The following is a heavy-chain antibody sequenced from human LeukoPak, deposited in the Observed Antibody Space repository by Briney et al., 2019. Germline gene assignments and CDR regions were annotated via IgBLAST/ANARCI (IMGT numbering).Heavy chain of an antibody. CDR2: ISGGGERT. J-gene: IGHJ5*02. CDR3: GKDGGQYSSGPEFDP. D-gene: IGHD6-19*01. Sequence: PGGSLRLSCAASGIVFSNTAMNEARQSPGRGLEWVSAISGGGERTFYADSVRGRFASSRDNSKNMVYLQMNSLRADDTAIYYCGKDGGQYSSGPEFDPRGQGALVTVSS. V-gene: IGHV3-23*01. CDR1: GIVFSNTA.